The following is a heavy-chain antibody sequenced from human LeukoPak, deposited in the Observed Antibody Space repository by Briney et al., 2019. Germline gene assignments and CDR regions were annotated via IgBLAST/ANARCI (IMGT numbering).Heavy chain of an antibody. J-gene: IGHJ4*02. Sequence: SETLSLTCTVSGGSISSSSYYWGWIRQPPGKGLEWIGSIYYSGSTYYNPSLKSRVTISVDTSKNQFSLKLSSVTAADTAVYYCATLKYSSSWYRGGYFDYWGQGTLVTVSS. CDR3: ATLKYSSSWYRGGYFDY. CDR2: IYYSGST. V-gene: IGHV4-39*01. D-gene: IGHD6-13*01. CDR1: GGSISSSSYY.